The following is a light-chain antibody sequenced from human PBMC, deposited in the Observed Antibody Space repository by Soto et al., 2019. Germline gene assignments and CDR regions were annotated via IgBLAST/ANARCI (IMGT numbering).Light chain of an antibody. Sequence: QSALTQPASVSGSPGQSITISCTGTSSDVGAYTSVSWYQHHPDRAPKVMIYEVNKRPSGVSIRFSGSKSGNTASLTISGVQAEDDEDDYCSSYITANRSYVFGTGTKLTVL. CDR2: EVN. V-gene: IGLV2-14*01. CDR3: SSYITANRSYV. CDR1: SSDVGAYTS. J-gene: IGLJ1*01.